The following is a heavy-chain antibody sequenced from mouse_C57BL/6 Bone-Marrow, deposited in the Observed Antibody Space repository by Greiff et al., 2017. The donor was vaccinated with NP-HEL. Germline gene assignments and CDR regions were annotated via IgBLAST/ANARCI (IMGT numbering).Heavy chain of an antibody. D-gene: IGHD2-4*01. J-gene: IGHJ4*01. V-gene: IGHV1-61*01. CDR3: GRFIYYDYAVLYYDAKDY. CDR2: IYPYDSET. CDR1: GYTFTSYW. Sequence: QVQLQQPGAELVRPGSSVKLSCKASGYTFTSYWMDWVKQRPGQGLEWIGNIYPYDSETHYNQKFKDKATLTVDKSSSTAYMQLSSLTSEDSAVYYCGRFIYYDYAVLYYDAKDYWGQGTPVTVSA.